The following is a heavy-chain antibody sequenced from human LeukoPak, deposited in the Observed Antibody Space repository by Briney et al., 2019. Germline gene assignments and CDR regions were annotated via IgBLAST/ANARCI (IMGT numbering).Heavy chain of an antibody. CDR3: ARANGFTYGYSDY. CDR2: VSDDGSSE. Sequence: GRSLRLSCAASGFTFSSFGMHWVRQAPGKGLEWVAVVSDDGSSEYYLDSVEGRFTISRDNSKNTLYLQMNSLRAGDTAVYYCARANGFTYGYSDYWGQGTLVTVSS. CDR1: GFTFSSFG. V-gene: IGHV3-30*03. J-gene: IGHJ4*02. D-gene: IGHD5-18*01.